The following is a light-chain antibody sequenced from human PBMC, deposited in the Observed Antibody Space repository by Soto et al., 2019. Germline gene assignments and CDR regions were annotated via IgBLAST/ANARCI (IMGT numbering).Light chain of an antibody. CDR1: KSVSGP. V-gene: IGKV3-11*01. CDR3: QQRSRLIT. J-gene: IGKJ5*01. CDR2: DAS. Sequence: EIGVKHSQGIVYLSKGERATXSCRASKSVSGPLAWYQQKPFHSPSLLLYDASNRATGIPHRFSRRGSATDFTLTISSLETEDFAVYYSQQRSRLITFSQGTRLENK.